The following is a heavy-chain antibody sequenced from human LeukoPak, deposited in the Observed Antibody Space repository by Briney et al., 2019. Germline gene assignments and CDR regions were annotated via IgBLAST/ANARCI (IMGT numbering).Heavy chain of an antibody. CDR2: IHIDGET. V-gene: IGHV3-66*01. CDR3: ARDGLDSSGPVAFDI. D-gene: IGHD3-22*01. Sequence: GGSLRLSCVASEFTVSTNCMSWVRQAPGKGLQWVSIIHIDGETHYADSVKGRFTMSRDNSKNTVYLQMNSLRSGDTAVYYCARDGLDSSGPVAFDIWGQGTMVTVAS. J-gene: IGHJ3*02. CDR1: EFTVSTNC.